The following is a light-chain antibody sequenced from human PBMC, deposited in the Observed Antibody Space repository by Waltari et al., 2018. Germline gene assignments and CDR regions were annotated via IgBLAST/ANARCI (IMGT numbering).Light chain of an antibody. Sequence: DIQLIQSPSTLSASVGDRVTIRCRASQDSRNWLDWYQQKPGEAPKPLIYYASTLKTGVPSRIGGSGSGTDFTLTINGLQPDDFATYYCQQYDSYPYTFGQGTRLEI. CDR2: YAS. CDR3: QQYDSYPYT. CDR1: QDSRNW. V-gene: IGKV1-5*01. J-gene: IGKJ2*01.